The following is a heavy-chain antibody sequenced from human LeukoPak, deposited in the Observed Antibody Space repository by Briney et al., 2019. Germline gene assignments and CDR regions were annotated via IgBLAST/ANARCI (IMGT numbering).Heavy chain of an antibody. D-gene: IGHD3-10*01. Sequence: GGSLRLSCAASGFTFSSYWMHWVRQAPGKGLVWVSRINSDGSSTSYADSVKGRFTISRDNAKNTLYLQMNSLRAEDTAVYYCARDRTYYGSGSSKNHYYYGMDVWGQGTTVTVSS. CDR3: ARDRTYYGSGSSKNHYYYGMDV. V-gene: IGHV3-74*01. CDR2: INSDGSST. CDR1: GFTFSSYW. J-gene: IGHJ6*02.